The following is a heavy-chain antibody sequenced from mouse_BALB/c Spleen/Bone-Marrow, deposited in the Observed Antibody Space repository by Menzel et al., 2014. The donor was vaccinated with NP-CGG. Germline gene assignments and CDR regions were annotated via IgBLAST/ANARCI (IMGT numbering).Heavy chain of an antibody. CDR1: GFTFSSYG. V-gene: IGHV5-9-2*01. CDR3: ARHAYYDQTEVSFVY. J-gene: IGHJ3*01. Sequence: DVKLVESGGNLVKSGGSLKLSCAASGFTFSSYGMSWVRQTPEKRLEWVATISGGGSYTLYPDSVKGRFTISRDNAKNNLYLQLSSLRSEDTALYYCARHAYYDQTEVSFVYWGQGTLVTVSA. D-gene: IGHD2-4*01. CDR2: ISGGGSYT.